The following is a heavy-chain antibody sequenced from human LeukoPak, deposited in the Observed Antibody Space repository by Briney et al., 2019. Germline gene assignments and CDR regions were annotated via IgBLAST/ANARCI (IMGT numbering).Heavy chain of an antibody. CDR3: AKVIAAAGIVDYFDY. Sequence: PGGSLRLSCAASGFTFSSYEMNWVRQAPGKGLEWVSYISSSGSTIYYADSVKGRFTISRDNSKNTLYLQMNSLRAEDTAVYYCAKVIAAAGIVDYFDYWGQGTLVTVSS. D-gene: IGHD6-13*01. V-gene: IGHV3-48*03. CDR1: GFTFSSYE. J-gene: IGHJ4*02. CDR2: ISSSGSTI.